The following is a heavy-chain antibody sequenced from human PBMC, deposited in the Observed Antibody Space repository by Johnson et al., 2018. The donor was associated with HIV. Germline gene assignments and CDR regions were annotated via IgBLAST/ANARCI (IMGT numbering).Heavy chain of an antibody. V-gene: IGHV3-7*02. Sequence: VQLVESGGGFVQPGGSLRLSCSASGFTFSNHWMTWVRQAPEKGLEWVANIKEDGSEKYYVDSVKGRFTISRDNAKNSLYLQMNSLRAEDTAVYYCARGGIRGYSYGPGAFDIWGQGTMVTVSS. D-gene: IGHD5-18*01. CDR1: GFTFSNHW. J-gene: IGHJ3*02. CDR2: IKEDGSEK. CDR3: ARGGIRGYSYGPGAFDI.